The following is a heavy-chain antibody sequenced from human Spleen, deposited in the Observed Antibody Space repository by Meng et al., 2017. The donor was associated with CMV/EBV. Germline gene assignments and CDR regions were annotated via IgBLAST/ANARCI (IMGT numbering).Heavy chain of an antibody. D-gene: IGHD2-2*01. CDR3: ARGGVGYCSSTSCYYYYGMDV. Sequence: GESLKISCAAYGFTFSSYWMHWVRQAPGKGLVWVSSINSDGSDIKYADSVKGRFIISRDNAKNTLYLQMSGLRAEDTAVYYCARGGVGYCSSTSCYYYYGMDVWGQGATVTVSS. J-gene: IGHJ6*02. V-gene: IGHV3-74*03. CDR2: INSDGSDI. CDR1: GFTFSSYW.